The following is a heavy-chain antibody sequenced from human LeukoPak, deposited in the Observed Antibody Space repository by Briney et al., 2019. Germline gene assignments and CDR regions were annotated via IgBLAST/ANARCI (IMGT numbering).Heavy chain of an antibody. Sequence: PSETLSLTCAVYGGSFSGYYWSWIRQPPGKGLEWIGEINHSGSTNYNPSLKSRVTISVDTSKNQFSLKLSSVTAADTAVYYCARGRYNWNYAYWGQGTLVTVSS. V-gene: IGHV4-34*01. CDR2: INHSGST. CDR3: ARGRYNWNYAY. CDR1: GGSFSGYY. D-gene: IGHD1-7*01. J-gene: IGHJ4*02.